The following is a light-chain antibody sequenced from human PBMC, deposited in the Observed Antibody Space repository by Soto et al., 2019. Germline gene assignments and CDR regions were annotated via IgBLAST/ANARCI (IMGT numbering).Light chain of an antibody. CDR2: DVS. CDR3: SSYTSSSTLL. J-gene: IGLJ2*01. CDR1: SSDVGGYNY. V-gene: IGLV2-14*03. Sequence: ALTQPASVSGSPGQSITISCTGTSSDVGGYNYVSWYQHHPGKAPKLMIYDVSNRPSGVSNRFSGSKSGNTASLTISGLQAEDEADYYCSSYTSSSTLLFGGGTKLTVL.